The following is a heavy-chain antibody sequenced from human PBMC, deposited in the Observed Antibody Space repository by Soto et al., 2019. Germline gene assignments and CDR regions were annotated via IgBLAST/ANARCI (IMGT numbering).Heavy chain of an antibody. CDR2: IYPGDSDT. CDR3: ARGAYSSSSTYYYYYGMDV. CDR1: GYSFTSYW. Sequence: LGESLKISCKGSGYSFTSYWIGWVRQMPGKGLEWMGIIYPGDSDTRYSPSFQGQVTISADKSISTAYLQWSSLKASDTAMYYCARGAYSSSSTYYYYYGMDVWGQGTTVTVSS. V-gene: IGHV5-51*01. D-gene: IGHD6-6*01. J-gene: IGHJ6*02.